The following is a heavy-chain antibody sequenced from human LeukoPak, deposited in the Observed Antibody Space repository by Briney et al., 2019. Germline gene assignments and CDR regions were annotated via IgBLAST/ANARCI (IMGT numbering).Heavy chain of an antibody. Sequence: PGGSLRLSCAAAGSTFNNYWMHWVRQAPGRGLEYVANIKQGGSEKLYVDSVRGRFTISRDDAKNSLSLQMNSLRSEDTAVYYCAKGSGWLIGHWGQGTVLTVSS. J-gene: IGHJ4*02. D-gene: IGHD6-19*01. V-gene: IGHV3-7*01. CDR2: IKQGGSEK. CDR1: GSTFNNYW. CDR3: AKGSGWLIGH.